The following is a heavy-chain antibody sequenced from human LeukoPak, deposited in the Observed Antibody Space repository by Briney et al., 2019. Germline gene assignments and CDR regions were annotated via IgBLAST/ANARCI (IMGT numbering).Heavy chain of an antibody. V-gene: IGHV4-61*01. D-gene: IGHD6-19*01. CDR2: IYHGSA. J-gene: IGHJ5*01. CDR3: AREGGRQWLVSGALDS. CDR1: DDSVSSSRYY. Sequence: SETMSLTCTVSDDSVSSSRYYWTWIRQPPGKGLEWIGYIYHGSATYNPSLESRVTLSMDTSKNQYSLKMTSVTAADTAVYYCAREGGRQWLVSGALDSWGQGTLVTVSS.